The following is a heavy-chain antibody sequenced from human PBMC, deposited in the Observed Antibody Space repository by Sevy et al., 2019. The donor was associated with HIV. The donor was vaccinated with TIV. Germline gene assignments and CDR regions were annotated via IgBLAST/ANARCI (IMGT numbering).Heavy chain of an antibody. V-gene: IGHV3-23*01. D-gene: IGHD4-17*01. CDR2: ISGSGGST. J-gene: IGHJ4*02. CDR3: AKVGLRGGGVGLGTKKYFDY. CDR1: GFTFSSYA. Sequence: GGSLRLSCAASGFTFSSYAMSWVRQAPGKGLEWVSAISGSGGSTYYADSVKGRFTISRDNSKNTLYLQMNSLRAEDTAVYYCAKVGLRGGGVGLGTKKYFDYWGQGTLVTVSS.